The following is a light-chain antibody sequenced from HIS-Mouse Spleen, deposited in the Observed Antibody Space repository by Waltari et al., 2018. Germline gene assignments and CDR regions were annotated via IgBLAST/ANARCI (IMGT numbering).Light chain of an antibody. Sequence: SYVLTQPPSVSVVPGKTARITCGGNNMGSERVHWYQQKPGQAPVLVVYDDSDRPSGIPERFSGSNSGNTATLTISRVEAGDEADYYCQVWDSSSDHVVFGGGTKLTVL. V-gene: IGLV3-21*03. CDR3: QVWDSSSDHVV. CDR2: DDS. J-gene: IGLJ2*01. CDR1: NMGSER.